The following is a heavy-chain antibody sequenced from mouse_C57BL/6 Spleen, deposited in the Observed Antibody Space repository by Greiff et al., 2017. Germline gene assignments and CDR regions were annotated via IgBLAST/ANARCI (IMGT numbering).Heavy chain of an antibody. V-gene: IGHV1-82*01. CDR3: ARCPPPGYSKVYYAMDY. CDR1: GYAFSSSW. J-gene: IGHJ4*01. D-gene: IGHD2-5*01. Sequence: QVQLQQSGPELVKPGASVKISCKASGYAFSSSWMNWVKQRPGKGLEWIGRSYPGDGDTNYNGKFKGKATLTADKSSSTAYMQLSSLTSEDSAVYFCARCPPPGYSKVYYAMDYWGQGTSVTVSS. CDR2: SYPGDGDT.